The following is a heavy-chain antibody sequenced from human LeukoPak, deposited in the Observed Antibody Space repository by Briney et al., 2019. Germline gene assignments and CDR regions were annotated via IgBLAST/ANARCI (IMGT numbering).Heavy chain of an antibody. CDR1: GFTFSSYA. CDR2: ISGSGGNT. J-gene: IGHJ4*02. Sequence: PGGSLRLSCAASGFTFSSYAMSWVRQAPGKGLEWVSAISGSGGNTYYADSVKGRFTISRDNSKNTLYLQMNSLRAEDTAVYYCAKVRYGSGSYYNVDISYFDYWGQGTLVTVSS. V-gene: IGHV3-23*01. CDR3: AKVRYGSGSYYNVDISYFDY. D-gene: IGHD3-10*01.